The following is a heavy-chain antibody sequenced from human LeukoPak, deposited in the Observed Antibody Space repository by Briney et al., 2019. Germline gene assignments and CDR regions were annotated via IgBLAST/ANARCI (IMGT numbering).Heavy chain of an antibody. Sequence: SVKVSCKASGGTFSSYAISWVRQAPGQGLEWMGRIIPIFGTANYAQEFQGRVTITTDESTSTAYMELSSLRSEDTAGYYCARDIRGARNSTFNAFDNWGQGTMVTGSS. CDR2: IIPIFGTA. V-gene: IGHV1-69*05. CDR1: GGTFSSYA. CDR3: ARDIRGARNSTFNAFDN. D-gene: IGHD1-7*01. J-gene: IGHJ3*02.